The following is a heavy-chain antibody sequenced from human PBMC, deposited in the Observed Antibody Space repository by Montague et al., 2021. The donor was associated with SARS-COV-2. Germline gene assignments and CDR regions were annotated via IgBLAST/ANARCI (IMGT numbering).Heavy chain of an antibody. D-gene: IGHD3-10*01. J-gene: IGHJ3*02. CDR1: GGSISSYSFY. CDR2: IYHSGGT. CDR3: ARRRGTFGAAFDI. V-gene: IGHV4-39*01. Sequence: SETLSLTCTVSGGSISSYSFYWSWLRQPPGKGLEWIGFIYHSGGTYNAPSLQSRFSISVDTSKNQFSLKVTSVTAADTAVYYCARRRGTFGAAFDIWGLGTMVTVSS.